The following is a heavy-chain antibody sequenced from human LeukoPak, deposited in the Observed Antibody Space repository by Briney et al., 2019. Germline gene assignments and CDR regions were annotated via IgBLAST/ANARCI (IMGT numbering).Heavy chain of an antibody. CDR2: TNQDGSDN. Sequence: GGSLRLSCAASGFTFNRHWMSWVRQAPGKGLEWVTHTNQDGSDNYYVDSVKGRFTISRDNAKNSLYLQMSSLRVEDTAVYYCARLVNNAFDIWGQGTMVTVSS. V-gene: IGHV3-7*01. D-gene: IGHD4-23*01. J-gene: IGHJ3*02. CDR3: ARLVNNAFDI. CDR1: GFTFNRHW.